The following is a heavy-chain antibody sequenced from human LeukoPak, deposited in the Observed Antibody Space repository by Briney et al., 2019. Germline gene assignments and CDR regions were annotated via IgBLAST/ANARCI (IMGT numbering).Heavy chain of an antibody. V-gene: IGHV4-61*01. Sequence: SETLSLTCTVSGGSFSSGSYYWSWIRQPPGKGLEWIGYIYYSGSTNYNPSLKSRVTISVDTSKNQFSLKLSSVTAADTAVYYCARGLTTNRFDYWGQGTLVTVSS. CDR2: IYYSGST. D-gene: IGHD1-1*01. CDR1: GGSFSSGSYY. J-gene: IGHJ4*02. CDR3: ARGLTTNRFDY.